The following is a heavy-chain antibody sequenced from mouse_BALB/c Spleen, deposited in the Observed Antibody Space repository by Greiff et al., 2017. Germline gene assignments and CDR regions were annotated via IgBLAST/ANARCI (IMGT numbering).Heavy chain of an antibody. D-gene: IGHD3-3*01. CDR1: GFTFSDYY. V-gene: IGHV5-4*02. CDR2: ISDGGSYT. J-gene: IGHJ2*01. CDR3: ARVLGY. Sequence: EVQGVESGGGLVKPGGSLKLSCAASGFTFSDYYMYWVRQTPEKRLEWVATISDGGSYTYYPDSVKGRFTISRDNAKNNLYLQMSSLKSEDTAMYYCARVLGYWGQGTTLTVSS.